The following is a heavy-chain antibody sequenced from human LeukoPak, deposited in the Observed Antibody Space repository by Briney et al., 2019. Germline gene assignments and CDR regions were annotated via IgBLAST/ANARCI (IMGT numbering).Heavy chain of an antibody. V-gene: IGHV3-23*01. CDR3: ARDHCPDGVCA. Sequence: GGSLRLSCAASGFTFSSYAMSWVRQAPGKGLGGVSAISGSGGSTYYADSAKGRFTISRDNSNNTLYLQMNSLRADDTAVYYCARDHCPDGVCAWGQGTLVTVSA. D-gene: IGHD2-8*01. J-gene: IGHJ5*02. CDR2: ISGSGGST. CDR1: GFTFSSYA.